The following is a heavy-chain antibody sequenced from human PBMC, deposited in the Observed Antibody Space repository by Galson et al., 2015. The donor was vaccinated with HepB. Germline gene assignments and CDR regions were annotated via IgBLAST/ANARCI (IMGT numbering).Heavy chain of an antibody. CDR2: ISSSSITT. CDR1: GFTLSDYN. Sequence: SLRLSCAASGFTLSDYNLNWVRQAPGKGLEWISYISSSSITTYYADSVKGRFTIFRDNAENSLYLQMDSLRDEDTAVYYCARGRAYRDGYSPVDYWGQGTLVTVSS. D-gene: IGHD5-24*01. J-gene: IGHJ4*02. V-gene: IGHV3-48*02. CDR3: ARGRAYRDGYSPVDY.